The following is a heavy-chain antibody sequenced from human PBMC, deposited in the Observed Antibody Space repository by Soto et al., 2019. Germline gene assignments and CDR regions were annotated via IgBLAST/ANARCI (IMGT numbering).Heavy chain of an antibody. J-gene: IGHJ4*02. CDR2: IKSKTDGGTT. D-gene: IGHD5-12*01. CDR3: TPSRDGYNLAY. V-gene: IGHV3-15*01. Sequence: LRLSCAASGLTFSNAWMSWVRQAPGKGLEWVGRIKSKTDGGTTDYAAPVKGRFTISRDDSKNTLYLQMNSLKTEDTAVYYCTPSRDGYNLAYWGQGTLVTVSS. CDR1: GLTFSNAW.